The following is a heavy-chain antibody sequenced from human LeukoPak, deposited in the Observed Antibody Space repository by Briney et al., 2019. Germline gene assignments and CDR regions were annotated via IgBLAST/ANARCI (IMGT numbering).Heavy chain of an antibody. V-gene: IGHV3-7*03. CDR2: VNQDGSEK. CDR3: ARWDYNSGWYLDY. Sequence: PGGSLRPSCGASGFTFSSHQMTWVRQAPGKGLEWVANVNQDGSEKRYGDSVKGRFSISRDNAKNSLYLQMNTLRAEDTALYYCARWDYNSGWYLDYWGQGTLVTVSS. J-gene: IGHJ4*02. CDR1: GFTFSSHQ. D-gene: IGHD3-22*01.